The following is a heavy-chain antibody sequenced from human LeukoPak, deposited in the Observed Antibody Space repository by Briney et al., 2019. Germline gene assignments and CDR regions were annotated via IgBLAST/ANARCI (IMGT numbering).Heavy chain of an antibody. CDR2: IGSTITTM. D-gene: IGHD3-22*01. J-gene: IGHJ4*02. Sequence: GGSLRLSCAASGFTFSTYSMNWVRQAPGKGLEWVSYIGSTITTMYYADSVKGRFTISRDNAKNSLNLQMNSLRAEDTAVYYCARGGYYYDSSGYYYLGPFDYWGQGTLVTVSS. V-gene: IGHV3-48*04. CDR3: ARGGYYYDSSGYYYLGPFDY. CDR1: GFTFSTYS.